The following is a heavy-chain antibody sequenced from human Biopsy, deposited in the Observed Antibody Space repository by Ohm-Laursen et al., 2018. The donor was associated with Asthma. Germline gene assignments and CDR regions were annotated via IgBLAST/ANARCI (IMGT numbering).Heavy chain of an antibody. J-gene: IGHJ4*02. CDR1: GFMFRSFG. CDR2: ISYDGNHK. V-gene: IGHV3-30*18. D-gene: IGHD5-12*01. Sequence: SLRLSCAAPGFMFRSFGMHWVRQAPGKGLEWVAVISYDGNHKFYEDSVKGRFTISRDNSKNTLYMQMNSLRTEDTAVYYCAKRRGYSGHDNDYWGQGTLVIVSS. CDR3: AKRRGYSGHDNDY.